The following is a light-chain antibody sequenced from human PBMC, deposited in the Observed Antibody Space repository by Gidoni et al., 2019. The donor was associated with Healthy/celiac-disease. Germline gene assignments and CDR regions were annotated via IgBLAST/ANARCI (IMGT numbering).Light chain of an antibody. V-gene: IGKV3-11*01. CDR2: DAS. J-gene: IGKJ2*01. Sequence: SLSPGERATLSCRASQSVSSYLAWYQQKPGQAPRLLIYDASNRATGIPARFSGSGSGTDFTLTISSLEPEDFAVYYCQQRSNWPPFDTFXQXTKLEIK. CDR1: QSVSSY. CDR3: QQRSNWPPFDT.